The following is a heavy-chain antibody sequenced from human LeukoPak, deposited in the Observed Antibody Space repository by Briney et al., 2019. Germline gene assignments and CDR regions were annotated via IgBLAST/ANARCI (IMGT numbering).Heavy chain of an antibody. CDR3: ARDFGNARWERRAY. D-gene: IGHD1-26*01. V-gene: IGHV3-74*01. CDR1: GFTFSSYW. CDR2: INRDGSTT. Sequence: PGGCLRLACAAPGFTFSSYWMHSVRHAPGKGLGWVSGINRDGSTTNYADSVKCRFNICRDNAKNTLYLQINRLRAEDTAVYYYARDFGNARWERRAYWGQGTLVTVSS. J-gene: IGHJ4*02.